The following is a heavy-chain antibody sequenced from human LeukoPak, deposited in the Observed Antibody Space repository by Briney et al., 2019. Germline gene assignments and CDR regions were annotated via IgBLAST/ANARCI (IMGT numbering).Heavy chain of an antibody. V-gene: IGHV3-66*01. CDR2: IYSGGNT. J-gene: IGHJ4*01. CDR1: GFSVSHNY. D-gene: IGHD1-1*01. Sequence: GGSLRLSCTASGFSVSHNYMNWVRQAPGKGLEWVALIYSGGNTHYADSVKGRFTVSRDNAKNSVYLQMNSLRVDDTAIYYCATRVPFTGHKNWGQGTLVTVSS. CDR3: ATRVPFTGHKN.